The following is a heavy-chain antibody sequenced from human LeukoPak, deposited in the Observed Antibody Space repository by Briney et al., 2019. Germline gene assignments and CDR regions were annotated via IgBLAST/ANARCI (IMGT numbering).Heavy chain of an antibody. CDR1: GGSISSYY. CDR3: ARDARGSSYMDV. CDR2: IYYSGST. Sequence: SETLSLTCTVSGGSISSYYWSWIRQPPGKGLEWIGYIYYSGSTNYNPSLKSRVTISVDTSKNQFSLKVSSVTAADTAVYYCARDARGSSYMDVWGQGTTVTVSS. V-gene: IGHV4-59*01. D-gene: IGHD3-10*01. J-gene: IGHJ6*02.